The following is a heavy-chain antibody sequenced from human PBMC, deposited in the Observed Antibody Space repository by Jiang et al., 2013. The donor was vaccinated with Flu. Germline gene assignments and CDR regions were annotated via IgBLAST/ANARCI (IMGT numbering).Heavy chain of an antibody. J-gene: IGHJ4*02. CDR1: GGSFSGYY. CDR3: ARYPTERPIDY. D-gene: IGHD1-1*01. Sequence: LLKPSETLSLTCAVYGGSFSGYYWSWIRQPPGKGLEWIGEINHSGSTNYNPSLKSRVTISVDTSKNQFSLKLSSVTAADTAVYYCARYPTERPIDYWGQGTLVTVSS. CDR2: INHSGST. V-gene: IGHV4-34*01.